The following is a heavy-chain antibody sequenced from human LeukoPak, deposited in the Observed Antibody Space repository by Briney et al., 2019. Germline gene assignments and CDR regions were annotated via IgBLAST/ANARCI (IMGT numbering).Heavy chain of an antibody. CDR2: IIPIFGTA. J-gene: IGHJ3*02. CDR3: ALRAATVVTSLNDAFDI. V-gene: IGHV1-69*01. Sequence: SVKVFCKASGGTFSSYAISWVRQAPGQGLEWMGVIIPIFGTANYAQKFQGRVTITADESTSTAYMELSSLRSEDTAVYYCALRAATVVTSLNDAFDIWGQGTMVTVSS. CDR1: GGTFSSYA. D-gene: IGHD4-23*01.